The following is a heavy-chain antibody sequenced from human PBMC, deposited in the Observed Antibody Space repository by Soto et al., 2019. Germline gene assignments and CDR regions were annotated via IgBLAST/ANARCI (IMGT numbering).Heavy chain of an antibody. CDR2: IYYRGGT. Sequence: SETLFLPWNFSCGPPSRFYRTWVRQPPGKGLEWIGYIYYRGGTYYNPSLKSRITISVDASKNQFSLNLTSLTAADTAVYYCARLGKDPVIRGALGYYFDYWGHGALVTAPQ. D-gene: IGHD3-10*01. J-gene: IGHJ4*01. CDR1: CGPPSRFY. V-gene: IGHV4-59*01. CDR3: ARLGKDPVIRGALGYYFDY.